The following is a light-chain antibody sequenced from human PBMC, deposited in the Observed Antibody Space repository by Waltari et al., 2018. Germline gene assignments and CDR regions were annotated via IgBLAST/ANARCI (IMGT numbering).Light chain of an antibody. CDR3: HAAAGNIWF. Sequence: SYELTQPFSVSVSPGQTATITCSGDVLAEKYVRWFQQKPGQAPILILYKDTYRASGIPGRFSGSSSGSSVTLTITGALPEDEADYYCHAAAGNIWFFGGGTKLTVL. V-gene: IGLV3-27*01. J-gene: IGLJ3*02. CDR2: KDT. CDR1: VLAEKY.